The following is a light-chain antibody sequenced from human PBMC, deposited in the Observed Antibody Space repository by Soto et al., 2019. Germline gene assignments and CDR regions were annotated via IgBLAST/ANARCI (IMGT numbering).Light chain of an antibody. CDR2: EGS. CDR3: CSYAGSSTYV. Sequence: VLTQPASVSGSPGQSITISCTGTSSDVGSYNLVSWYQQHPGKAPKLMIYEGSKRPSGVSNRFSGSKSGNTASLTISGLQAEDEADYYCCSYAGSSTYVFGTGTKVTVL. V-gene: IGLV2-23*01. CDR1: SSDVGSYNL. J-gene: IGLJ1*01.